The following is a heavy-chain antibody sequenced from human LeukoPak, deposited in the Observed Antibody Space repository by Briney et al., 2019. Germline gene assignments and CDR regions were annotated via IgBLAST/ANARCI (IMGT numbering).Heavy chain of an antibody. J-gene: IGHJ4*02. CDR2: INHSGST. CDR1: GGSFSGYS. V-gene: IGHV4-34*01. Sequence: SETLSLTCAVYGGSFSGYSWSWIRQPPGKGLDWIGEINHSGSTNYNPSLKSRVTISVDTSKNQFSLKLSSVTAADTAVYYCARGSRQIVVVILDYWGQGTLVTVSS. CDR3: ARGSRQIVVVILDY. D-gene: IGHD2-21*01.